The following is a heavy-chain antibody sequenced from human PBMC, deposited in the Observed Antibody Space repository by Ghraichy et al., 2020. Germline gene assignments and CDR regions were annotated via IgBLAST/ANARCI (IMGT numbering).Heavy chain of an antibody. Sequence: GGSLRLSCAASGFTFSSYSMNWVRQAPGKGLEWVSYISSSSSTIYYADSVKGRFTISRDNAKNSLYLQMNSLRDEDTAVYYCARDRVTIFGVVPMDVWGQGTTVTVSS. CDR3: ARDRVTIFGVVPMDV. V-gene: IGHV3-48*02. CDR2: ISSSSSTI. J-gene: IGHJ6*02. CDR1: GFTFSSYS. D-gene: IGHD3-3*01.